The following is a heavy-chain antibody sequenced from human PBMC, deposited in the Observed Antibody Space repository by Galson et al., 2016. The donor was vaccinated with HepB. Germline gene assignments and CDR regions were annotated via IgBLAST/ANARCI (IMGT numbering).Heavy chain of an antibody. CDR1: GDSVSSNGAA. D-gene: IGHD3-10*01. J-gene: IGHJ3*02. CDR3: ARDRGTWDGSGERIDI. Sequence: CAISGDSVSSNGAAWNWIRQSPSRGLEWLGRTYYRSKWYNKYAVSVQGRITINPDTSKNQFSLQLNSVTPEDTAVYYCARDRGTWDGSGERIDIWGQGTMVTVSS. V-gene: IGHV6-1*01. CDR2: TYYRSKWYN.